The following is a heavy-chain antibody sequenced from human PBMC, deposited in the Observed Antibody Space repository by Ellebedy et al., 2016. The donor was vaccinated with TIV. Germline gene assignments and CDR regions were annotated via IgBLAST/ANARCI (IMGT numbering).Heavy chain of an antibody. V-gene: IGHV3-23*01. Sequence: GESLKISCAASGFTFSSYAMNWVRQAPGKGLEWVSGIGLSDTSTYYSDSVKGRFTLSRDNSKNTIYLQMNSLRDEDTAVYYCTSPAVGHTTGCCRYYFDYWGLGTLVTVSS. CDR2: IGLSDTST. J-gene: IGHJ4*02. D-gene: IGHD2-15*01. CDR1: GFTFSSYA. CDR3: TSPAVGHTTGCCRYYFDY.